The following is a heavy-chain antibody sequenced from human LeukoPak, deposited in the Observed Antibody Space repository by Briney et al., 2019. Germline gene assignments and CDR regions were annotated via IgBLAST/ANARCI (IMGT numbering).Heavy chain of an antibody. CDR1: GFTFSSYS. J-gene: IGHJ3*02. CDR3: AGDCSGGSCFDAFDI. CDR2: ISSSSSYI. V-gene: IGHV3-21*01. Sequence: PGGSLRLSCAASGFTFSSYSMNWVRQAPGKGLEWVSSISSSSSYIYYADSVKGRFTISRDNAKNSLYLQMNSLRAEDTAVYYCAGDCSGGSCFDAFDIWGQGTMVTVSS. D-gene: IGHD2-15*01.